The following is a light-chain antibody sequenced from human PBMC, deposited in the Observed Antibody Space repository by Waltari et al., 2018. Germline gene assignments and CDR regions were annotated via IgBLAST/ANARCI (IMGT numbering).Light chain of an antibody. CDR2: DAT. CDR3: QQYGSSPYT. Sequence: EVVLTQSPGILSLSTGDRATLSCRASQRVSVNSLAWYQHNPGQAPRLLIYDATMRATAIPDRFSGSVSGTDFTLVITRLEPEDFGVYYCQQYGSSPYTFGQGTKLQIK. J-gene: IGKJ2*01. CDR1: QRVSVNS. V-gene: IGKV3-20*01.